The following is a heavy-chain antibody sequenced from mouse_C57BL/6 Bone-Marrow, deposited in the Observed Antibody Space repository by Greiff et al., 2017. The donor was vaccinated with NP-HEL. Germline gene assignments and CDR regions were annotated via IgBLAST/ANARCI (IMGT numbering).Heavy chain of an antibody. CDR2: IYPRDGST. V-gene: IGHV1-78*01. CDR3: AGDDYYGAWFAY. Sequence: VQLQQSAAEMVKPGASVKISCKASGYTFTDHTIHWMKQRPEQGLEWIGYIYPRDGSTKYNEKFTVKAPLTADKSSSPAYMRLHSLTSENSPVYFCAGDDYYGAWFAYWGQGSLVTVTA. D-gene: IGHD1-1*01. CDR1: GYTFTDHT. J-gene: IGHJ3*01.